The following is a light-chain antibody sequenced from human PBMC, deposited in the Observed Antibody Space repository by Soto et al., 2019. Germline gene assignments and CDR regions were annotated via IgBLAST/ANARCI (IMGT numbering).Light chain of an antibody. J-gene: IGLJ1*01. CDR2: DVS. CDR3: CSYVGGYSYV. CDR1: SSDVGDYNS. V-gene: IGLV2-11*01. Sequence: QSALTQPRSVSGSAGQSVTVSCIGTSSDVGDYNSVSWYQQHPGKAPKLMIYDVSKRPSGVPDRFSGSKSGNTASLTISGLQAEDEADYYCCSYVGGYSYVFGIGTKVTVL.